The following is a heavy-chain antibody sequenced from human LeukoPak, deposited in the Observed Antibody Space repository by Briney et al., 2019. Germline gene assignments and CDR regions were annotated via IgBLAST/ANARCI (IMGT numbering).Heavy chain of an antibody. J-gene: IGHJ3*02. CDR2: IISGGSTI. CDR3: ARVRLCAFDM. V-gene: IGHV3-48*02. Sequence: GGSVRLSWAASGFSLSCCSMEWLRQAPGKGLEWLSYIISGGSTIYYADSVKGRFTISRNNAKNSLYLQMNSLRDEDTAVYYCARVRLCAFDMWGQGTMVTVSS. CDR1: GFSLSCCS.